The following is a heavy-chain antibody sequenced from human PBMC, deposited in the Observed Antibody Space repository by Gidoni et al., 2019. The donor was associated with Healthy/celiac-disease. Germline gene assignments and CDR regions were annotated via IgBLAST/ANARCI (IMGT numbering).Heavy chain of an antibody. Sequence: EVQLVESGGGVVGPGGTRRLYCAATDYTFADYGMSWVRQAPGKGLEWGSGINWNGGSTGYADSVKGRFTISRDNAKNSLYLQMNSLRAEDTALYHCARDWGEYCGGDCCPGYWGQGTLVTVSS. CDR1: DYTFADYG. V-gene: IGHV3-20*01. J-gene: IGHJ4*02. CDR3: ARDWGEYCGGDCCPGY. CDR2: INWNGGST. D-gene: IGHD2-21*01.